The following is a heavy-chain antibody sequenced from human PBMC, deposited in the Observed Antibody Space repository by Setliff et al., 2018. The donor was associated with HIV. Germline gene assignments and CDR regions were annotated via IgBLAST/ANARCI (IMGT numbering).Heavy chain of an antibody. V-gene: IGHV3-48*01. J-gene: IGHJ4*02. Sequence: GGSLRLSCAASGFIFSSYSMNWVRQAPGKGLEWVSYISSSTSTIYYADSVKGRFTISRDNAKNSLYLQMNGLRAEDTAVYYCARGGGQYCSGYWPEPGYYFDYWGQGTLVTVSS. D-gene: IGHD2-15*01. CDR1: GFIFSSYS. CDR3: ARGGGQYCSGYWPEPGYYFDY. CDR2: ISSSTSTI.